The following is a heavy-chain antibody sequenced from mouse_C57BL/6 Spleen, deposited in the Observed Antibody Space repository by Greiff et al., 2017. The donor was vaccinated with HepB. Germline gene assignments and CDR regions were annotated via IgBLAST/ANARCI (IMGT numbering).Heavy chain of an antibody. CDR3: ARDHGSLYFDY. V-gene: IGHV1-82*01. CDR1: GYAFSSSW. Sequence: QVQLKQSGPELVKPGASVKISCKASGYAFSSSWMNWVKQRPGKGLEWIGRIYPGDGDTNYNGKFKGKATLTADKSSSTAYMQLSSLTSEDSAVCFCARDHGSLYFDYWGQGTTLTVSS. D-gene: IGHD1-1*01. J-gene: IGHJ2*01. CDR2: IYPGDGDT.